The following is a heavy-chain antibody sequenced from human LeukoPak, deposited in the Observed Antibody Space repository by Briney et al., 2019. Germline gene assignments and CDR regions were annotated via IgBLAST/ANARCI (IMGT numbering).Heavy chain of an antibody. D-gene: IGHD3-22*01. CDR1: GFTFSSYA. CDR2: ISGSGGST. V-gene: IGHV3-23*01. Sequence: PGGSLRLSCAASGFTFSSYAMSWVRQAPGKGLEWVSAISGSGGSTYYADSVKGRFTISRDNSKNTLYLQMNSLRAEDTAVYYCAKEGPPYYYQTRSYYYYMDVWGKGTTVTVSS. CDR3: AKEGPPYYYQTRSYYYYMDV. J-gene: IGHJ6*03.